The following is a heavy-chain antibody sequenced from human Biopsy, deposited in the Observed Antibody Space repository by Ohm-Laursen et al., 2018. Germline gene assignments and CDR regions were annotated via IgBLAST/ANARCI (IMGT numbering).Heavy chain of an antibody. V-gene: IGHV1-46*01. J-gene: IGHJ4*02. D-gene: IGHD6-19*01. CDR3: ARNTGWYGDLYYFDY. CDR2: INPSGTTT. CDR1: GYSFTSYY. Sequence: ASVKVSCKASGYSFTSYYMRWVRQAPGQGLEWMGMINPSGTTTSYPQIFQGRVTMTRDTSKSTVYMELSSLRSADTAVYFCARNTGWYGDLYYFDYWGQGTLVTVSS.